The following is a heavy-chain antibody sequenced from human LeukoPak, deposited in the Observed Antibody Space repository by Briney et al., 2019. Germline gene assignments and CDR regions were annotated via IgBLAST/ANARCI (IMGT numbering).Heavy chain of an antibody. CDR3: ARDYGSSWYPYYFDY. CDR1: GGSFSGYY. Sequence: PSETLSLTCAVYGGSFSGYYWSWIRQPPGKGLEWIGSIYYSGSTYYNPSLKSRVTISVDTSKNQFSLKLSSVTAADTAVYYCARDYGSSWYPYYFDYWGQGTLVTVSS. CDR2: IYYSGST. J-gene: IGHJ4*02. V-gene: IGHV4-34*01. D-gene: IGHD6-13*01.